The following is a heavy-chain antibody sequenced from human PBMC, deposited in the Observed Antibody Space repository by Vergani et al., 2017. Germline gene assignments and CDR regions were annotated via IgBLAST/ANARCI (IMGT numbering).Heavy chain of an antibody. V-gene: IGHV3-66*01. Sequence: EVQVVETGGGLVQPGGSLRLSCAASGFTVSSNYMSWVRQAPGKGLEWVSVIYSGGSTYYADSVKGRFIISRDNAKNTLYLQMNSLRAEDTAVYYCASNKDSGTFDYWGQGTMVTVSS. CDR1: GFTVSSNY. J-gene: IGHJ4*02. CDR3: ASNKDSGTFDY. CDR2: IYSGGST. D-gene: IGHD2/OR15-2a*01.